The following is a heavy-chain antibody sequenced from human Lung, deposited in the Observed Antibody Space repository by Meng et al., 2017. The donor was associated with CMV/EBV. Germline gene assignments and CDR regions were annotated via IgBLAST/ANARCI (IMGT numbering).Heavy chain of an antibody. CDR1: GDSITNHNW. D-gene: IGHD3-10*01. Sequence: QVQLGESGPALLKPSETLSLTCAVSGDSITNHNWWAWVRQPPGKGLEWIGEIPHRGSSAYNPSLKSRVSMSIDKSKNQFSLKLTSVTAADTAVYHCLRRSGGSVWGQGTLVTVSS. CDR3: LRRSGGSV. J-gene: IGHJ1*01. CDR2: IPHRGSS. V-gene: IGHV4-4*02.